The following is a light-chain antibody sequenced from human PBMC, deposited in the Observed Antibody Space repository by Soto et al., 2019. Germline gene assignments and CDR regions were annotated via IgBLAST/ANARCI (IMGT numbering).Light chain of an antibody. Sequence: EIVMTQSPATLSVSPGDRATLSCRASQSVSSNLAWYQHKPGQAPRLLIYGASTRATGIPARFSGSGSGTEFTLTISSLQSEDFAVYYCQQYNNWPPIYTLGQGTKLEIK. CDR3: QQYNNWPPIYT. CDR2: GAS. V-gene: IGKV3-15*01. J-gene: IGKJ2*01. CDR1: QSVSSN.